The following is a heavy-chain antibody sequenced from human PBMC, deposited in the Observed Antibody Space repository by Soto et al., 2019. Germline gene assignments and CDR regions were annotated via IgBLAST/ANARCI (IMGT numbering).Heavy chain of an antibody. J-gene: IGHJ4*02. D-gene: IGHD1-7*01. V-gene: IGHV1-18*01. CDR1: GYPFNSYV. CDR2: ISAYNDNT. Sequence: SVKFSCKPSGYPFNSYVISWVLQAPEQGLEWMGWISAYNDNTNYAQNLQCRVTMTTPTSTNTAYIELPSLRYDATPVYYCASERELSYVCGQETLVIVSS. CDR3: ASERELSYV.